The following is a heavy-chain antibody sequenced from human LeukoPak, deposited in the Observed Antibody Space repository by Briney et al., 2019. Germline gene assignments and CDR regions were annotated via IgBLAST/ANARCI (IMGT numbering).Heavy chain of an antibody. CDR2: IIPIFGTA. CDR1: GYTFTSYG. J-gene: IGHJ6*03. Sequence: SVKVSCKASGYTFTSYGISWVRQAPGQGLEWMGGIIPIFGTANYAQKFQGRVTITADKSTSTAYMELRSLRSDDTAVYYCARDPSSSWLNYYYYYYMDVWGKGTTVTVSS. D-gene: IGHD6-13*01. V-gene: IGHV1-69*06. CDR3: ARDPSSSWLNYYYYYYMDV.